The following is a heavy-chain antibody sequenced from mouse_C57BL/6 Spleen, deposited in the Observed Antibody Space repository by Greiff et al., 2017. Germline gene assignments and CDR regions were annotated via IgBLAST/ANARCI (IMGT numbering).Heavy chain of an antibody. V-gene: IGHV2-9*01. CDR2: IWGGGGT. Sequence: VKLVESGPGLVAPSQCLSITCTVSGFSLTSYGVDWVRQPPGQGLEWLGVIWGGGGTTYNSALMSRLGISKDNSKSQVFLKRSRLHTDNAAKYCSARRQDGGFYAMDYWGQGTSVTVSS. J-gene: IGHJ4*01. CDR1: GFSLTSYG. D-gene: IGHD1-1*02. CDR3: ARRQDGGFYAMDY.